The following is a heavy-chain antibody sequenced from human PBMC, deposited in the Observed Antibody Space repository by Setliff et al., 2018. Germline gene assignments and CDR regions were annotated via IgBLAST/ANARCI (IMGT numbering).Heavy chain of an antibody. CDR3: ARDLVGYCSGGSCYDWDY. D-gene: IGHD2-15*01. J-gene: IGHJ4*02. Sequence: EASVKVSCKASGYTFTSYGISWVRQAPGQGLEWMGWISAYNGSTNYAQKLQGRVTMTTDTSTSTAYMELRSLRSDDTAVYYCARDLVGYCSGGSCYDWDYWGQGTLVT. CDR2: ISAYNGST. CDR1: GYTFTSYG. V-gene: IGHV1-18*01.